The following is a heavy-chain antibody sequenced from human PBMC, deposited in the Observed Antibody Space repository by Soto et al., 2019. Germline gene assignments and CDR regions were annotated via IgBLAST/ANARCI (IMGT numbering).Heavy chain of an antibody. D-gene: IGHD6-19*01. CDR1: GFTFGDSA. CDR3: TSAAVASY. Sequence: EVQLVESGGGLVQPGGSLKVSCAASGFTFGDSAMHWVRQASGKGLEWVGRIRGKTNSYATTYAASLKGRFTISRDDSKSTTYLQMNSLKAEDTAVYYCTSAAVASYWGQGTLVTVSS. CDR2: IRGKTNSYAT. V-gene: IGHV3-73*02. J-gene: IGHJ4*02.